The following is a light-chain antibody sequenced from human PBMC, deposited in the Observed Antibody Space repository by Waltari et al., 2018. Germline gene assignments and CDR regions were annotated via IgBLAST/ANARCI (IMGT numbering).Light chain of an antibody. J-gene: IGKJ2*01. Sequence: DIEMTQSPASLSASVGDTVTITCRASERVTNYLNWYRQRPGKAPELLIYAASSLHTGFPSRFSGSRSGTTCTLIISSLQPEDFATYYCQQSYSTPFTFGPGTKLEIK. CDR2: AAS. CDR3: QQSYSTPFT. V-gene: IGKV1-39*01. CDR1: ERVTNY.